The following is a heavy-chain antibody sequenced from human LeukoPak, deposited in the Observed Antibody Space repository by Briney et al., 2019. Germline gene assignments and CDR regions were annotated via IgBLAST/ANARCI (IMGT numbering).Heavy chain of an antibody. CDR2: IKSRTDGGTT. CDR1: GFTFSTYS. CDR3: TTGRGIAVAGAYYYYMDV. Sequence: GGSLRLSCAASGFTFSTYSMNWVRQAPGKGLEWVGRIKSRTDGGTTDYAAPVKGRFTISRDDSKNTLYLQMNSLKTEDTAVYYCTTGRGIAVAGAYYYYMDVWGKGTTVTVSS. D-gene: IGHD6-19*01. J-gene: IGHJ6*03. V-gene: IGHV3-15*01.